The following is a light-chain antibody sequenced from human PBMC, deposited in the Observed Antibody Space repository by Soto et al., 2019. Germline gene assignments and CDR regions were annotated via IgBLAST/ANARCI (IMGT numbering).Light chain of an antibody. Sequence: QSVLTQPPSVSGAPGQRVTISCTGSSSNIGAGYDVHWYQQLPGTAPKLLIYGNSNRPSGVPDRFSGSKSGTSASLAITGPQAGVESFYYSPSYDSSLRGLFGTG. J-gene: IGLJ1*01. CDR2: GNS. CDR1: SSNIGAGYD. CDR3: PSYDSSLRGL. V-gene: IGLV1-40*01.